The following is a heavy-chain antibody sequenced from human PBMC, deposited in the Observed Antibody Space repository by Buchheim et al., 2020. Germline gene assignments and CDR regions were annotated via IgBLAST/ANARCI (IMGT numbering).Heavy chain of an antibody. CDR1: GGSISSGGYY. CDR2: IYDSGST. V-gene: IGHV4-31*03. Sequence: QVQLQESGPGLVKPSQTLSLICTVSGGSISSGGYYWSWIRQHPGKGLEWIGYIYDSGSTYYNPSLKSRVTISVDTSKNQISLKLRSVTAADTAVYYCARGYYDILTGYYVDYWGQGTL. CDR3: ARGYYDILTGYYVDY. D-gene: IGHD3-9*01. J-gene: IGHJ4*02.